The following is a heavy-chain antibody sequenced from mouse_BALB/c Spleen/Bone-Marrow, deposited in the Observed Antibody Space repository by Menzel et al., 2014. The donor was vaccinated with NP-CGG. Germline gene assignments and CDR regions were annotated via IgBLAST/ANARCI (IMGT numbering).Heavy chain of an antibody. V-gene: IGHV1S81*02. Sequence: VHLQQSGAELVKPGASVKLSCKASGYTFTSYYMYWVKQRPGQGLEWIGEINPSNGDTNFNEKFKNKATLTVDKSSSTAYMQHSSLIFEDSAVYYCTRSNGNWFAYWGQGTLVTVSA. CDR2: INPSNGDT. J-gene: IGHJ3*01. D-gene: IGHD2-1*01. CDR1: GYTFTSYY. CDR3: TRSNGNWFAY.